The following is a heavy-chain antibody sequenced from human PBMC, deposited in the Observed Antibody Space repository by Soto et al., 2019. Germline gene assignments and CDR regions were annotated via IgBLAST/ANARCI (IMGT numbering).Heavy chain of an antibody. J-gene: IGHJ3*02. Sequence: PGGSLRLSCAASGFTFSSYAMSWVRQAPGKGLEWVSAISGSGGSTYYADSVKGRFTISRDNSKNTLYLQMNSLRAEDTAVYYCAKAPSSLMTTKDNDAFDIWGQGTMVTVSS. CDR2: ISGSGGST. CDR3: AKAPSSLMTTKDNDAFDI. CDR1: GFTFSSYA. V-gene: IGHV3-23*01. D-gene: IGHD4-4*01.